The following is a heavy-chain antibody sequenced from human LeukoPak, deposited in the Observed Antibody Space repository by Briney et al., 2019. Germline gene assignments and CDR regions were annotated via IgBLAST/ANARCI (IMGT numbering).Heavy chain of an antibody. D-gene: IGHD3-22*01. CDR3: AKDDYYDTSGYRD. CDR2: IKSKTDGGTT. V-gene: IGHV3-15*01. J-gene: IGHJ4*02. Sequence: PGGSLRLSCAASGFTFINAWMNWVRQAPGKGLEWVGRIKSKTDGGTTDYAAPVKGRFTISRDNSKNTLYLQMNSLRAEDTAVYYCAKDDYYDTSGYRDWGQGTLVTVSS. CDR1: GFTFINAW.